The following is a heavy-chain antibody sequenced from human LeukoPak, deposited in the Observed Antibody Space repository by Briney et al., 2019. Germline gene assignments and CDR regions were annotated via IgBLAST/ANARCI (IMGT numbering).Heavy chain of an antibody. V-gene: IGHV3-21*05. J-gene: IGHJ1*01. Sequence: AGSLRLYGAASGFTFSTFNMNWVRQAPGKGRKWVSFISRDSTYKYYADSVKGRFTISRDDANNTLYLQMNSLRAEDTAVYYCARPISGNYARSEAWGQGTLVTVYS. CDR1: GFTFSTFN. CDR2: ISRDSTYK. D-gene: IGHD1-26*01. CDR3: ARPISGNYARSEA.